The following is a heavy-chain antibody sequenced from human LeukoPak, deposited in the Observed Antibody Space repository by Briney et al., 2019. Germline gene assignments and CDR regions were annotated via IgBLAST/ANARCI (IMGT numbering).Heavy chain of an antibody. V-gene: IGHV3-23*01. J-gene: IGHJ4*02. Sequence: GGSLRLSCVASGFTFSSYAMSWVRQAPGKGLEWVSPINSSGGSTYYADSVKGRFTISRDNSKNTLNLQMNGLRAEDTAVYYCAKGEYSYGYLFDYWGQGTLVTVSS. CDR2: INSSGGST. CDR3: AKGEYSYGYLFDY. CDR1: GFTFSSYA. D-gene: IGHD5-18*01.